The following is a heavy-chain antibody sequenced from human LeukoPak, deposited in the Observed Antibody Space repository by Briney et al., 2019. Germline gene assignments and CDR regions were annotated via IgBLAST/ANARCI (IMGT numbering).Heavy chain of an antibody. J-gene: IGHJ6*03. V-gene: IGHV4-61*08. D-gene: IGHD3-16*01. CDR2: IYYSGST. CDR3: ARETSQKGAHYMDV. Sequence: KTSETLSLTCTVSGGSISNSDYYWSWIRQPPGKGLEWIGYIYYSGSTNYNPSLKSRVTISVDTSKNQFSLKLSSVTAADTAVYYCARETSQKGAHYMDVWGKGTTVTISS. CDR1: GGSISNSDYY.